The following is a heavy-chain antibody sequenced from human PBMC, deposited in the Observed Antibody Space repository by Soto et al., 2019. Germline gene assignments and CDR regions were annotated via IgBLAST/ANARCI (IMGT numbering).Heavy chain of an antibody. CDR2: IWYDGSKK. CDR1: GFTFRGFG. Sequence: QVQLVESGGGVVQPGTSLRLSCEASGFTFRGFGMHWVRQAPGKGLEWVAGIWYDGSKKYYADCVKGRFTISRDNSKNAMYLQMNSLRAEDTAVYYCARGRGGSYGGNSAHFDIWGQGTLVTVSS. V-gene: IGHV3-33*01. D-gene: IGHD4-17*01. CDR3: ARGRGGSYGGNSAHFDI. J-gene: IGHJ3*02.